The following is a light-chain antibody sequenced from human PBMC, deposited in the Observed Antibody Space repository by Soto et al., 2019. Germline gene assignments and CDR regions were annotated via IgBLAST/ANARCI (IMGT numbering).Light chain of an antibody. V-gene: IGLV6-57*04. Sequence: NFMLTQPHSVSESPGKTVTISCTRSSGSIASNYVQWYQQRPGSAPTTVIYEDNRRPSGVPDRFSGSIDSSSNSASLTISGLKTEDEADYYCQSYDSSNHRVFGGGTMLTVL. CDR1: SGSIASNY. CDR3: QSYDSSNHRV. J-gene: IGLJ2*01. CDR2: EDN.